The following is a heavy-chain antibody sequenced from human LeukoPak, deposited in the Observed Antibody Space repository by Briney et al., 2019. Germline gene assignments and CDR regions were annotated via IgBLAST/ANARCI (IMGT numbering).Heavy chain of an antibody. J-gene: IGHJ4*02. V-gene: IGHV4-39*07. CDR3: ARDPSSYSSSSFDY. Sequence: SETLSLTCTVSGGSISSSSYYWRWIRQPPGKGLEWLGSIYYSGSTYYNPSLKSRVTTSVDTSKNQFSLKLSSVTAADTAVYYCARDPSSYSSSSFDYWGQGTLVTVSS. CDR1: GGSISSSSYY. D-gene: IGHD6-6*01. CDR2: IYYSGST.